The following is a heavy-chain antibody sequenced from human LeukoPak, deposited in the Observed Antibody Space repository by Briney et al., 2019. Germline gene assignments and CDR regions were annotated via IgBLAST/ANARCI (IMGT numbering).Heavy chain of an antibody. CDR2: LSGGAVGT. Sequence: PGGSLRLSCAASGFTFSSYAMSWVRQAPGKGLEWVSALSGGAVGTYHADSVKGRFTISRDNSKNTLYLQMNSLRAEDTAVYYCATVVVRDYWGQGTLVTVSS. J-gene: IGHJ4*02. CDR3: ATVVVRDY. D-gene: IGHD2-15*01. CDR1: GFTFSSYA. V-gene: IGHV3-23*01.